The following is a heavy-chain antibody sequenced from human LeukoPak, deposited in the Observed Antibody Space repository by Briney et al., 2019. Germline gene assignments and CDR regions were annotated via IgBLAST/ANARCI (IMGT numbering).Heavy chain of an antibody. CDR2: IIPIFGTA. CDR3: ARDGAAAGTFDY. J-gene: IGHJ4*02. Sequence: ASVKVSCKASGGTFTSYYMHWVRQAPGQGLEWMGGIIPIFGTANYAQKFQGRVTITADESTSTAYMELSSLRSEDTAVYYCARDGAAAGTFDYWGQGTLVTVSS. V-gene: IGHV1-69*13. CDR1: GGTFTSYY. D-gene: IGHD6-13*01.